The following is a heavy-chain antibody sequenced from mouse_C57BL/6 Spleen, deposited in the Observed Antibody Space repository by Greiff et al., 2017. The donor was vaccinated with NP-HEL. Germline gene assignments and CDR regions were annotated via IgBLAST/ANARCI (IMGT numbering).Heavy chain of an antibody. V-gene: IGHV5-17*01. CDR2: IDRGNSTN. Sequence: EVKLVASGGGLVKPGGSLKLSCAASGFTFSDYGMHWVRQAPEKGREGGANIDRGNSTNYYEEKVKGGFTISRDNAKNTLFLQMTSLRYEETAMYYCERRGYDYDAEPSFAYWGQGTLVTVSA. D-gene: IGHD2-4*01. CDR1: GFTFSDYG. J-gene: IGHJ3*01. CDR3: ERRGYDYDAEPSFAY.